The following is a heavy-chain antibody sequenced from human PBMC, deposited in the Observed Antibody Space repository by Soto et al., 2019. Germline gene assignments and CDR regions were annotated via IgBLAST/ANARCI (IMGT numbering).Heavy chain of an antibody. CDR2: FDPEDGET. CDR1: GYTLTELS. V-gene: IGHV1-24*01. D-gene: IGHD2-15*01. J-gene: IGHJ4*02. CDR3: ASWTPYCSGGSCYYRRLDY. Sequence: ASVKVSCKVSGYTLTELSMHWVRQAPGKGLEWMGGFDPEDGETIYAQKFQGRVTMTEDTSTDTAYMELSSLRSEDTAVYYCASWTPYCSGGSCYYRRLDYCGQGTLVTVSS.